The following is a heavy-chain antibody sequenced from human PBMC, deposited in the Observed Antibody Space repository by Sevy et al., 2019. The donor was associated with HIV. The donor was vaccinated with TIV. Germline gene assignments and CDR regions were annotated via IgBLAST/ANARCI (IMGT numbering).Heavy chain of an antibody. Sequence: GGSLRLSCAASGFTFSGSAMHWVRQASGKGLEWVGRIRSKANSYATAYAASVKGRFTISRDDSKNTAYLQMNSLKTEDTVVYYCTRHGGGYDFWTWGYYGMDVWGQGTTVTVSS. J-gene: IGHJ6*02. D-gene: IGHD3-3*01. CDR3: TRHGGGYDFWTWGYYGMDV. CDR1: GFTFSGSA. CDR2: IRSKANSYAT. V-gene: IGHV3-73*01.